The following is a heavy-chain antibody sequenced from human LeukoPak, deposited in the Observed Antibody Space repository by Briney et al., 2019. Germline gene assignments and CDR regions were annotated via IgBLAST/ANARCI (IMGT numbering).Heavy chain of an antibody. Sequence: GGTLRLCCAASRYTFSSYGMSWVRQAPGKGLEWVSAISGSGGSTYYADSVKGRFTISRDNSKNTLYVQMNSLRAEDTAVYYCAKDITVTTTWAFDIWGQGTMVTVSS. D-gene: IGHD4-17*01. CDR1: RYTFSSYG. V-gene: IGHV3-23*01. J-gene: IGHJ3*02. CDR2: ISGSGGST. CDR3: AKDITVTTTWAFDI.